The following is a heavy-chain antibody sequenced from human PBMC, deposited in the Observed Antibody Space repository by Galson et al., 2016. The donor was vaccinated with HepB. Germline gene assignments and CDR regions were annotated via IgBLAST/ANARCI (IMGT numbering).Heavy chain of an antibody. V-gene: IGHV3-64D*06. J-gene: IGHJ4*02. CDR1: GFTFRNQA. D-gene: IGHD3-22*01. CDR2: ISSNGGDT. CDR3: VSLDDGSGTYNAGPFDY. Sequence: SLRLSCAASGFTFRNQAMHWVRQAPGKGLEYVSAISSNGGDTYYADSVKGRFTISRDNSKNTLYLQMSSLRAEDTAVYYCVSLDDGSGTYNAGPFDYWGQGTLVTVSS.